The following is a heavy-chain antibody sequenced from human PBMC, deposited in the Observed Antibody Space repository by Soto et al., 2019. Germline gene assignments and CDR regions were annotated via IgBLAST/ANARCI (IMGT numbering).Heavy chain of an antibody. V-gene: IGHV3-30*18. CDR1: GFTFSSYG. Sequence: ESGGGVVQPGRSLRLSCAASGFTFSSYGMHWVRQAPGKGLEWVAVISYDGSNKYYADSVKGRFTISRDNSKNTLYLQMNSLRAEDTAVYYCAKFVGLTATDAFDIWGQGTMVTVSS. J-gene: IGHJ3*02. CDR3: AKFVGLTATDAFDI. D-gene: IGHD5-18*01. CDR2: ISYDGSNK.